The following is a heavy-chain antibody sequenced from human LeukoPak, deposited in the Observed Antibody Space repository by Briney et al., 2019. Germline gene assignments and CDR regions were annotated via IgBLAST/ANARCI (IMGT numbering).Heavy chain of an antibody. Sequence: GGSLRLSCAASAFTFTNYAMSWVRQAPGKGLEWVSGISGSVGITYYADSVKGRFTISRDNSKNTLYLQMNSLRAEDTAVYYIAKQAKHWTFNYFDYWGQGTLVTVSS. CDR2: ISGSVGIT. D-gene: IGHD3/OR15-3a*01. V-gene: IGHV3-23*01. CDR3: AKQAKHWTFNYFDY. CDR1: AFTFTNYA. J-gene: IGHJ4*02.